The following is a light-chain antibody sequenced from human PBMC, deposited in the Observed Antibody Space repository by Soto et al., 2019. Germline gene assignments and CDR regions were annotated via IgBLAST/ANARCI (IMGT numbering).Light chain of an antibody. Sequence: DIVMTQSPDSLAVSLGERATINCKSSQSVLYSSSNKNTLAWYQQKPGQPPKLLIYWASTRESGIPDRFSGSGSGTDFTLTISSLQAEDVAVYYCQQYYGTPWTFGQGTKVEIK. CDR2: WAS. V-gene: IGKV4-1*01. CDR1: QSVLYSSSNKNT. CDR3: QQYYGTPWT. J-gene: IGKJ1*01.